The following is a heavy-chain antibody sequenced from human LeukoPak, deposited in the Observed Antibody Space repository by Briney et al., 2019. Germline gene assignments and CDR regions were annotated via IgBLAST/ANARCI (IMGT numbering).Heavy chain of an antibody. Sequence: PSVRLSCKASGYTFTSYGVIWGRQAPGQGLGWMGWIRAYNGKTNEAQKHQSKITMTTDSSTSTAYLKLRSLRTDDTAVYYCARRSSSGTSWGYYYYGMDVWGQGTTVTVSS. J-gene: IGHJ6*02. D-gene: IGHD6-19*01. CDR1: GYTFTSYG. CDR2: IRAYNGKT. V-gene: IGHV1-18*01. CDR3: ARRSSSGTSWGYYYYGMDV.